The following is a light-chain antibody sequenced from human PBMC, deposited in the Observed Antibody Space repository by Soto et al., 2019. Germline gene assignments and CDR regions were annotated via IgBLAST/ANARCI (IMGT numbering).Light chain of an antibody. V-gene: IGKV3D-20*02. CDR3: QQRSSWPWT. CDR2: DAS. J-gene: IGKJ1*01. Sequence: IVLTQSPGTLSLSPGEGATLSCRASQSVSSSYLAWYQQKPGQAPRLLIYDASSRATGIPARFSGSGSGTDFTLTITSLEPEDFAVYYCQQRSSWPWTFGQGTKVDIK. CDR1: QSVSSSY.